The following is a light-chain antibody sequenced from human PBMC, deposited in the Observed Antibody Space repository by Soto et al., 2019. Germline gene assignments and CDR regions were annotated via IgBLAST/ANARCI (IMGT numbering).Light chain of an antibody. CDR2: RAS. Sequence: EVVLTQSPGTLSVSPGERAILSCWASQSINSLFAWYQQKPGQAPRLLIYRASTRATDTPARFSGSGSGTEFSLTISSLQSEDFAVYYCQQYNNWPITFGQGTRLEIQ. CDR1: QSINSL. CDR3: QQYNNWPIT. J-gene: IGKJ5*01. V-gene: IGKV3-15*01.